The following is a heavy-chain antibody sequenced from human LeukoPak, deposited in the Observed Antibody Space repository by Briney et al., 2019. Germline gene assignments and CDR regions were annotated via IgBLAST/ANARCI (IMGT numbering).Heavy chain of an antibody. Sequence: ASVKVSCKASGYTFTGYYMHWVRQAPGQGLEWMEWINPNSGGTNYAQKFQGWVTMTRDTSISTAYMELSRLRSDDTAVYYCARGVLLWFGELSEYYFDYWGQGTLVTVSS. J-gene: IGHJ4*02. V-gene: IGHV1-2*04. CDR2: INPNSGGT. CDR1: GYTFTGYY. CDR3: ARGVLLWFGELSEYYFDY. D-gene: IGHD3-10*01.